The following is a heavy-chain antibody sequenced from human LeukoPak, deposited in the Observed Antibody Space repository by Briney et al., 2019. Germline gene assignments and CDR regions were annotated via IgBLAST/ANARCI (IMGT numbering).Heavy chain of an antibody. D-gene: IGHD5-24*01. J-gene: IGHJ4*02. CDR1: GYTFTSYG. CDR3: AREMATIENYFDY. V-gene: IGHV1-69*06. Sequence: SVKVSCKASGYTFTSYGITWVRQAPGQGLEWLGGIIPKFGTAIYAQKFQGRLTITADKSTSTAYMELSSLRSEVTAVYYCAREMATIENYFDYWGQGTLVTVSS. CDR2: IIPKFGTA.